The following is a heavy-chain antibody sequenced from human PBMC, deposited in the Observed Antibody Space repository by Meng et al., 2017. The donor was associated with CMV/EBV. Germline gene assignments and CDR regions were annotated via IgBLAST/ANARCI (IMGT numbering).Heavy chain of an antibody. CDR2: IIPIFGTA. D-gene: IGHD6-13*01. CDR1: GGTFSSYA. Sequence: QVQLVQSGAEVMXPXSSVKVSXQASGGTFSSYAISWVRQAPGQGLEWMGGIIPIFGTANYAQKFQGRVTITADESTSTAYMELSSLRSEDTAVYYCATEGIAAAGGGYFDYWGQGTLVTVSA. V-gene: IGHV1-69*12. CDR3: ATEGIAAAGGGYFDY. J-gene: IGHJ4*02.